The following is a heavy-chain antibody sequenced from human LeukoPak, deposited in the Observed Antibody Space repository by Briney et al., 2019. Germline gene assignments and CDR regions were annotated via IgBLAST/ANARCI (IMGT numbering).Heavy chain of an antibody. CDR3: ATMTTVVTKDY. V-gene: IGHV4-34*01. Sequence: SETLSLTCAVYGGSFSGYYWSWIRQPPGKGLECIGEINHSGSTNYNPSLKSRVTISVDTSKSQFSLKLSSVTAEDTAVYYCATMTTVVTKDYWGQGTLVTVSS. D-gene: IGHD4-17*01. J-gene: IGHJ4*02. CDR2: INHSGST. CDR1: GGSFSGYY.